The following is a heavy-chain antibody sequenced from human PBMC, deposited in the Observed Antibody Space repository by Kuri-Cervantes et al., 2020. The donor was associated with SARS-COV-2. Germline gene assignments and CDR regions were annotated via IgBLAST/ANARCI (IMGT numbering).Heavy chain of an antibody. CDR1: GYTFTSYD. CDR2: MNPNSGNT. D-gene: IGHD4-23*01. V-gene: IGHV1-8*02. J-gene: IGHJ4*02. Sequence: ASVKVSCKASGYTFTSYDINWVRQATGQGLEWMGWMNPNSGNTGYAQKFQGRVTMTRNTSISTAYMELSSLRSEDTAVYYCARVRTVVILGDPDDFDYWGQGTLVTVSS. CDR3: ARVRTVVILGDPDDFDY.